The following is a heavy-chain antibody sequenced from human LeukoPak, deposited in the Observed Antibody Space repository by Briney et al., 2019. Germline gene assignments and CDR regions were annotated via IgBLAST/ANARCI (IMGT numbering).Heavy chain of an antibody. Sequence: SETLSLTCTVSGGSISSYYWSWIRQPPGKGLEWIGYIYYSGSTNYNPSLKSRVTISVDTSKNQFSLKLSSVTAADTAVYYCARLRGGPYYFDYWGQGTLVTVSS. CDR3: ARLRGGPYYFDY. V-gene: IGHV4-59*01. CDR1: GGSISSYY. D-gene: IGHD3-16*01. CDR2: IYYSGST. J-gene: IGHJ4*02.